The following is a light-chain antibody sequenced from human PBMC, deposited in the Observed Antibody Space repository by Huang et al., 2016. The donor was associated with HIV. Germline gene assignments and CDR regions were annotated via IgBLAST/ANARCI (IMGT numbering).Light chain of an antibody. Sequence: DIVMTQSPDSLAVSLGERATINCKSSQSLLYNSNNKNYLTWYQQKPGQPPNLLIYWAASRKSGVPERFSGSGSETDFTLTSSSLQAEDVAVYYCQQHYSSPPTFGQGTKLEIK. J-gene: IGKJ2*01. V-gene: IGKV4-1*01. CDR1: QSLLYNSNNKNY. CDR2: WAA. CDR3: QQHYSSPPT.